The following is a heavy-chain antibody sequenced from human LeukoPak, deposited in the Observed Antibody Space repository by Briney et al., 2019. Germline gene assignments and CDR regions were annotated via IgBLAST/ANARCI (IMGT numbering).Heavy chain of an antibody. Sequence: SETLSLTCAVYGGSFSGYYWSWIRQPPGKGLEWIGEINHSGSTNYNPSLKSRVTISVDTSKNQFSLKLSSVTAADTAVYYCASGRPFPPGNHYGSGSYYNVRYYFDYWGQGTLVTVSS. D-gene: IGHD3-10*01. CDR3: ASGRPFPPGNHYGSGSYYNVRYYFDY. CDR1: GGSFSGYY. CDR2: INHSGST. J-gene: IGHJ4*02. V-gene: IGHV4-34*01.